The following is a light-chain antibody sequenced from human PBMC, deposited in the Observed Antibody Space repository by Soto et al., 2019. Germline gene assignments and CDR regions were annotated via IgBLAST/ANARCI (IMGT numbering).Light chain of an antibody. CDR2: DVN. Sequence: QSALTQPRSVSGSPGQSVTISCTGTSSGVGGYKYVSWFQQHAGKAPKLMIYDVNKRPSGVPDRFSASKSGNTASLTISGLQAEDEADYYCCSYAGTYTYVFGTGTKLTVL. CDR3: CSYAGTYTYV. CDR1: SSGVGGYKY. V-gene: IGLV2-11*01. J-gene: IGLJ1*01.